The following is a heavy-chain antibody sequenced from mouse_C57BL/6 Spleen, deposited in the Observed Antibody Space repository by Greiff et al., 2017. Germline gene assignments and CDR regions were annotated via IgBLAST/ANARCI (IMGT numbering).Heavy chain of an antibody. Sequence: QVQLQQSGAELVKPGASVKMSCKASGYTFTSYWITWVKQRPGQGLEWIGDIYPGSGSTNYNEKFKSKATLTVDTSSSTAYMQLSSLTSEDSAVYYCARGGIYYDYDGGYYFDYWGQGTTLTVSS. CDR3: ARGGIYYDYDGGYYFDY. V-gene: IGHV1-55*01. CDR2: IYPGSGST. D-gene: IGHD2-4*01. CDR1: GYTFTSYW. J-gene: IGHJ2*01.